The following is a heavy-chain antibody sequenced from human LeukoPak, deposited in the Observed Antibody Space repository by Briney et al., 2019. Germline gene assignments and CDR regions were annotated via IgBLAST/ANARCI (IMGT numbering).Heavy chain of an antibody. CDR3: ARDPGPTTAAWGAFDL. CDR1: GFTFSDYY. CDR2: ISSSGSTI. J-gene: IGHJ3*01. D-gene: IGHD4-11*01. Sequence: GGSLRLSCAASGFTFSDYYMSWIRQAPGKGLEWVSYISSSGSTIYYADSVKGRFTISRDNAKNSLYLQVNTLRVEDTAVYFCARDPGPTTAAWGAFDLWGQGTVVAVSS. V-gene: IGHV3-11*04.